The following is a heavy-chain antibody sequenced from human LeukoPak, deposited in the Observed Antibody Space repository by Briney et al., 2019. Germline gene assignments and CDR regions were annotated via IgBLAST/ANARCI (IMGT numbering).Heavy chain of an antibody. CDR3: ARSSEVVVITPFDY. CDR2: IDHSGST. Sequence: NPSETLSLTCAVYGGSFSGYYWSWIRQPPGKGLEWIGEIDHSGSTNYNPSLKSRVTISVDTSKNQFSLKLSSVTAADTAVYYCARSSEVVVITPFDYWGQGTLVTVSS. CDR1: GGSFSGYY. J-gene: IGHJ4*02. V-gene: IGHV4-34*01. D-gene: IGHD3-22*01.